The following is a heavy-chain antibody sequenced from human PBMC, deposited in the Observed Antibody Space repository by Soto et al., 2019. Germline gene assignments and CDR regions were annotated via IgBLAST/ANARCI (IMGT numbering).Heavy chain of an antibody. Sequence: PGGSLRLSCAASGFTFNNAWMSWVRQAPGKGLEWVGRIKSTVDGGTTDYAAPVKGRFTISRDDSRNTLDLQMNRLKTEDTGVYYCTVSRWAARAYYYYGMDVWGQGATVTVSS. CDR1: GFTFNNAW. D-gene: IGHD6-6*01. CDR2: IKSTVDGGTT. J-gene: IGHJ6*02. V-gene: IGHV3-15*01. CDR3: TVSRWAARAYYYYGMDV.